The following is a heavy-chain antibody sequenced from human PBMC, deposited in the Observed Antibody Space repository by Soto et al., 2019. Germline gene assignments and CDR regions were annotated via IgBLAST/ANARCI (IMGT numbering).Heavy chain of an antibody. Sequence: QVQLVQSGAEVKKPGSSVKVSCKASGGTFSSYTISWVRQAPGQGLEWMGRIIPILGIANYAQKFQGRVTITADKSTSTAYMELSSLRSEDTAVYYCARDLVLHHWFDAWGQGTLVTVSS. V-gene: IGHV1-69*08. CDR1: GGTFSSYT. D-gene: IGHD3-10*01. CDR3: ARDLVLHHWFDA. CDR2: IIPILGIA. J-gene: IGHJ5*02.